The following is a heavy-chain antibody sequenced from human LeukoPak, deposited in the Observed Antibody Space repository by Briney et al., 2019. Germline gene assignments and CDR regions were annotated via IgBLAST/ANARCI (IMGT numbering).Heavy chain of an antibody. CDR1: GGSFSGYY. CDR2: INHSGST. J-gene: IGHJ5*02. V-gene: IGHV4-34*01. D-gene: IGHD6-13*01. Sequence: SETLSLTCAVYGGSFSGYYWSWIRQPPGKGLEWIGEINHSGSTNYNPSLKSRVTISVDTSKNQFSLKLSSVTAADTAVHYCARGLAAAGKRRFDPWGQGTLVTVSS. CDR3: ARGLAAAGKRRFDP.